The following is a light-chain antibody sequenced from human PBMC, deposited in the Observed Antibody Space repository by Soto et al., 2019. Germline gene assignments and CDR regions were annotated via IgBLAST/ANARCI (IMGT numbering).Light chain of an antibody. CDR3: QQHSHWPPRK. CDR1: QNVRTF. V-gene: IGKV3-11*01. Sequence: EVVLTQSPATVSLSPGERATLSCRASQNVRTFLDWYTPKPGQAPRLLIYGASNRATGIPARFSGSVSGIDFTVSISILEAEDFAVYYCQQHSHWPPRKSGQGTKEDI. CDR2: GAS. J-gene: IGKJ1*01.